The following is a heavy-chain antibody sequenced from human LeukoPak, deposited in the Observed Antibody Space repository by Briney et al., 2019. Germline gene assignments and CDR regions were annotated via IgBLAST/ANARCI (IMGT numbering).Heavy chain of an antibody. CDR3: ARGRVLRRYYYYYMDV. V-gene: IGHV3-11*01. D-gene: IGHD2/OR15-2a*01. J-gene: IGHJ6*03. CDR1: GFTFSDYY. CDR2: ISSSGSTI. Sequence: GGSLRLSCAASGFTFSDYYMRWIRQAPGKGLEWVSYISSSGSTIYYADSVKGRFTISRDNAKNSLYLQMNSLRAEDTAVYYCARGRVLRRYYYYYMDVWGKGTTVTVSS.